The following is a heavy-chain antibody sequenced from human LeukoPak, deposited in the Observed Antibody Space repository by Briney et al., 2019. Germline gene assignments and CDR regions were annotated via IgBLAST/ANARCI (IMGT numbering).Heavy chain of an antibody. CDR3: ARGTDQLRHFDY. CDR1: GFTFSSYA. J-gene: IGHJ4*02. V-gene: IGHV3-23*01. CDR2: ISGSGGST. D-gene: IGHD2-2*01. Sequence: PGASLRLSCAASGFTFSSYAMSWVRQAPGKGLEWVSAISGSGGSTYYADSVKGRFTISRDNSKNTLYLQMNSLRAEDTAVYYCARGTDQLRHFDYWGQGTLVTVSS.